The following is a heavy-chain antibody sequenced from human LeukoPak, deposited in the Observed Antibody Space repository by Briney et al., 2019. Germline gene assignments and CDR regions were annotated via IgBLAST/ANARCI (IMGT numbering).Heavy chain of an antibody. CDR3: AELGITMIGGV. D-gene: IGHD3-10*02. V-gene: IGHV3-11*04. J-gene: IGHJ6*04. CDR2: ITSRGITT. CDR1: GFTFSDYY. Sequence: GGSLRLSCAASGFTFSDYYMSWIRQAPGKGLEWVSYITSRGITTYYADSVEGRFTISRDNAKSSLFLQMNSLRAEDTAVYYCAELGITMIGGVWGKGTTVTISS.